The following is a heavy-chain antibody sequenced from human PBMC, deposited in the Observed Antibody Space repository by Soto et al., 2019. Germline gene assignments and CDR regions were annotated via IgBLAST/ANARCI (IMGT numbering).Heavy chain of an antibody. CDR3: ARVGYDILTSYPHWFVT. J-gene: IGHJ5*02. Sequence: ASVKVSCKASGYTFTGYYMHWVRQAPGQGLEWMGWINPNSGGTNYAQKFQGRVTMTRDTSISTAYMELSRLRSDDTAVYYCARVGYDILTSYPHWFVTWGQGPLAPVSS. CDR1: GYTFTGYY. V-gene: IGHV1-2*02. D-gene: IGHD3-9*01. CDR2: INPNSGGT.